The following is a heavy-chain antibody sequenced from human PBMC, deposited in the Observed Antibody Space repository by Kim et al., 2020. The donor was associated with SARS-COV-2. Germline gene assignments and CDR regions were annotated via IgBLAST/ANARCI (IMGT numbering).Heavy chain of an antibody. CDR3: ARARMWGSGGYEWLDP. V-gene: IGHV4-39*07. Sequence: SLKSRVTISVDTSKNQFSLKLTSVAAGDTAVYCCARARMWGSGGYEWLDPWGQGTLVTVSS. J-gene: IGHJ5*02. D-gene: IGHD3-10*01.